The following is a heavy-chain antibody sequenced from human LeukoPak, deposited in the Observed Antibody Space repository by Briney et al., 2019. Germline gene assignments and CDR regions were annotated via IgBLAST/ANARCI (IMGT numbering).Heavy chain of an antibody. Sequence: XGSXXXXXAASGFTFSSYAMNRVRQAPGKGLXWVSAISGSGGSTYYADSVKGRFTISRDNSKNRLYLQMNSLRAEDTAVYYCAKVLTTGDAFDIWGQGTMVTVSS. D-gene: IGHD4-11*01. CDR2: ISGSGGST. J-gene: IGHJ3*02. CDR1: GFTFSSYA. CDR3: AKVLTTGDAFDI. V-gene: IGHV3-23*01.